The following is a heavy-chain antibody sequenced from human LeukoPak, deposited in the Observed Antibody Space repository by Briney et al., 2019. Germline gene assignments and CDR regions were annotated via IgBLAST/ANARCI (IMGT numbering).Heavy chain of an antibody. D-gene: IGHD6-19*01. CDR3: ARGGSSGWYGSYYYGMDV. J-gene: IGHJ6*02. V-gene: IGHV3-33*01. CDR1: GFTFSSYG. CDR2: IWYDGSNK. Sequence: GGSLRLSCAASGFTFSSYGMHWVRQAPGKGREWVAVIWYDGSNKYYADSVKGRFTISRDNSKNTLYLQMNSLRAEDTAVYYCARGGSSGWYGSYYYGMDVWGQGTTVTVSS.